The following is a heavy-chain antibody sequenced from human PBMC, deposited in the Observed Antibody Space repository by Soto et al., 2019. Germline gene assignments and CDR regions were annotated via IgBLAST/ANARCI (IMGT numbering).Heavy chain of an antibody. V-gene: IGHV1-2*02. J-gene: IGHJ6*02. CDR3: ARDLVPAAISFYGMDV. Sequence: APVKVSCKASGYTFTDYYIRWVRQAPGQGLEWMGWINPNSGATNFAQKFQGRVTMTRDTSISTAHMELSRLRSDDTAVYYCARDLVPAAISFYGMDVWGQGTTVTVSS. D-gene: IGHD2-2*01. CDR1: GYTFTDYY. CDR2: INPNSGAT.